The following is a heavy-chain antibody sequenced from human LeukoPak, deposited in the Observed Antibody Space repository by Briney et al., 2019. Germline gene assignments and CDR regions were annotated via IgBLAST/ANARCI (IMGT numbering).Heavy chain of an antibody. CDR3: AWAGYYGSGSPSTYYYYYYMDV. V-gene: IGHV1-18*01. D-gene: IGHD3-10*01. Sequence: GASVKVSCKASGYTFTSYGISWVRQAPGQGLEWMGWISAYNGNTNYAQKLQGRVTMTTDTSTSTAYMELRSLRSDDTAVYYCAWAGYYGSGSPSTYYYYYYMDVWGKGTTVTISS. CDR1: GYTFTSYG. CDR2: ISAYNGNT. J-gene: IGHJ6*03.